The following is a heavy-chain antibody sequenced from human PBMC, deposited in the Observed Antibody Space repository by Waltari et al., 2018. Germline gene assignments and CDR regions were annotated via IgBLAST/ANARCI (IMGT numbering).Heavy chain of an antibody. V-gene: IGHV5-51*01. CDR2: IYPSDSDT. CDR1: GYSFTTYW. D-gene: IGHD6-19*01. CDR3: ARGSDHGKPRSNWFDP. J-gene: IGHJ5*02. Sequence: EVQLVQSGAEVKKPGESLKISCKGSGYSFTTYWIGWVRQMPGKGLELMGIIYPSDSDTRYSLSFQGQVTISADKSINTAYLQWSSLKASDTAMYYCARGSDHGKPRSNWFDPWGQGTLVTVSS.